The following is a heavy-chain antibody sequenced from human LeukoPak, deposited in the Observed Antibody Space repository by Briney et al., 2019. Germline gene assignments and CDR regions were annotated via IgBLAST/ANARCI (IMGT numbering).Heavy chain of an antibody. D-gene: IGHD2-15*01. J-gene: IGHJ4*02. Sequence: PGGSLRLPCTASGFTFGDYAVTWFRQAPGKGLEWVGFIRSKAYGGTTEYAASVKGRFTISRDDSKSIAYLQMNSLKTEDTAVYYCTRALDGGDYWGQGTLVTVSS. V-gene: IGHV3-49*03. CDR3: TRALDGGDY. CDR1: GFTFGDYA. CDR2: IRSKAYGGTT.